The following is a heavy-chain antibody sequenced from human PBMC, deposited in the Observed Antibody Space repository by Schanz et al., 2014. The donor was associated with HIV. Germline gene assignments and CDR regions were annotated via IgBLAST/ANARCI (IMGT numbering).Heavy chain of an antibody. D-gene: IGHD2-15*01. J-gene: IGHJ6*02. CDR1: GGSLSDNY. CDR3: ASLCSGSNCFYSSYYGMDV. CDR2: INHSGST. V-gene: IGHV4-34*01. Sequence: QVQLKQWGAGLLKPSETLSLTCAVYGGSLSDNYWSWIRQPPGKGLEWIGEINHSGSTKYNPSLESRLTMSVYPFKRQFSLRLPSVTAADTAVYYCASLCSGSNCFYSSYYGMDVWGQGTTVAVSS.